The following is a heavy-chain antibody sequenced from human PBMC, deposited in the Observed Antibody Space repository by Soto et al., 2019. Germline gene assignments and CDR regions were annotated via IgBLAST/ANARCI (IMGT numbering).Heavy chain of an antibody. V-gene: IGHV4-38-2*01. Sequence: PSETLSLTCAVSGYSISSGYYWGWIRQPPGKGLEWIGSIYHSGSTYYNPSLKSRVTISVDTSKNQFSLKLSSVTAADTAVYYCARGYYDFWSGYYFNWFDPWGQGTLVTVSS. CDR2: IYHSGST. CDR1: GYSISSGYY. D-gene: IGHD3-3*01. J-gene: IGHJ5*02. CDR3: ARGYYDFWSGYYFNWFDP.